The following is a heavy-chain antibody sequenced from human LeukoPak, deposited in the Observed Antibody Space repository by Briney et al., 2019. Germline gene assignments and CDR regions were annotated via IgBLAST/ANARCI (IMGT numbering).Heavy chain of an antibody. D-gene: IGHD3-10*01. V-gene: IGHV3-48*04. CDR1: GFTFSSYS. CDR2: ISSSSSNI. J-gene: IGHJ4*02. CDR3: ASTIWFGELIDY. Sequence: GGSLRLSCAASGFTFSSYSMNWVRQAPGKGLEWVSYISSSSSNIYYADSVKGRFIISRDNAKNSLYLQMNSLRAEDTAVYYCASTIWFGELIDYWGQGTLVTVSS.